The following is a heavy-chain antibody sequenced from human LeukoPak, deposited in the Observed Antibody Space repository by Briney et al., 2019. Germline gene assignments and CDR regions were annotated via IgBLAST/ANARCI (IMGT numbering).Heavy chain of an antibody. J-gene: IGHJ3*02. V-gene: IGHV4-59*01. D-gene: IGHD3-22*01. CDR2: IYYSGST. CDR3: ARGLTYYFDSSGYYVTDAFDI. Sequence: SETLSLTCTVSGGSISSYYWSWIRQPPGKGLEWIGYIYYSGSTNYNPSLKSRVTISVDTSKSQFSLKLTSATAADTAVYYCARGLTYYFDSSGYYVTDAFDIWGHRTMVTVSS. CDR1: GGSISSYY.